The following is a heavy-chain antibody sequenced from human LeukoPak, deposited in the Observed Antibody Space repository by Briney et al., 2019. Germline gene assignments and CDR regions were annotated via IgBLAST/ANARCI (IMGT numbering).Heavy chain of an antibody. CDR2: IYSGGST. J-gene: IGHJ3*02. CDR1: GFTVSSNY. D-gene: IGHD3-22*01. CDR3: ARDSLSYYYDSSGYYNDWAFDI. V-gene: IGHV3-66*01. Sequence: GGSLRLSCAASGFTVSSNYMSWVRQAPGKGLERVSVIYSGGSTYYADSVKGRFTISRDNSKNTLYLQMNSLRAEDTAVYYCARDSLSYYYDSSGYYNDWAFDIWGQGTMVTVSS.